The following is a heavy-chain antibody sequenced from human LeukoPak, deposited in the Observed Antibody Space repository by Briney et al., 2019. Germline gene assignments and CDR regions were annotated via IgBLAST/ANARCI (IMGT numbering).Heavy chain of an antibody. V-gene: IGHV4-34*01. CDR1: GGSFSGYY. CDR3: ASLNDPLPG. Sequence: PSETLSLTCAVYGGSFSGYYWSWIRQPPGKGLEWIGEINHSGSTNYNPPLKSRVTISVDTSKNQFSLKLSSVTAADTAVYYCASLNDPLPGWGQGTLVTVSS. D-gene: IGHD1-1*01. J-gene: IGHJ4*02. CDR2: INHSGST.